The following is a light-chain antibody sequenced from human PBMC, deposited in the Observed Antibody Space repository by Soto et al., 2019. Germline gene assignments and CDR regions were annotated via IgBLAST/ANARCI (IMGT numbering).Light chain of an antibody. Sequence: QSALTQPASVSGSPGQSITISCTGTSSDVGGYNYVSWFQQHPGKAPKLMISDVRNRPSGVSNRFSGSKSGNTASLTISGLQAEDETDYYCSSFTSSSTVVFGGGNKLTVL. V-gene: IGLV2-14*01. CDR1: SSDVGGYNY. CDR3: SSFTSSSTVV. CDR2: DVR. J-gene: IGLJ2*01.